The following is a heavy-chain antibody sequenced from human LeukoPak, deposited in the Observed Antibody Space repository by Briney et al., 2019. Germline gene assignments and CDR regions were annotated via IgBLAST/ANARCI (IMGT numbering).Heavy chain of an antibody. CDR3: ARLASSSWFDY. V-gene: IGHV4-59*01. CDR2: IYYSGST. J-gene: IGHJ4*02. CDR1: GGSISSYY. Sequence: SETLSLTCTVSGGSISSYYWSWIRQPPWKGLEWIGYIYYSGSTNYNPSLKSRVTISVDTSKNQFSLKLSSVTAADTAVYYCARLASSSWFDYWGQGTLVTVSS. D-gene: IGHD6-13*01.